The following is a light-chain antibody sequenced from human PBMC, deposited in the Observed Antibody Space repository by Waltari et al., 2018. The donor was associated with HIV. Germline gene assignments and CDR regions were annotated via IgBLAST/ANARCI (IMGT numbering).Light chain of an antibody. CDR3: NSWDTNPEGVV. J-gene: IGLJ3*02. CDR1: SLRNYY. V-gene: IGLV3-19*01. CDR2: GKN. Sequence: TCQGDSLRNYYATWYQQKPGQAPVLVIYGKNNRPSGIPDRFSGSSSGNTASLTITATQADDEADYYCNSWDTNPEGVVFGGGTKLTVL.